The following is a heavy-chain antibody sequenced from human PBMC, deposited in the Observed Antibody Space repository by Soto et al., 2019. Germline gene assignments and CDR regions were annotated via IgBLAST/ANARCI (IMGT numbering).Heavy chain of an antibody. CDR1: GGSFSGYY. CDR2: INHSGST. J-gene: IGHJ3*02. Sequence: QVQLQQWGAGLLKPSETLSLTCAVYGGSFSGYYWSWIRQPPGKGLEWIGEINHSGSTNYNPSLKSRVTISVDTSKNQFSLKLSSVTAADTAVYYCVNLSREDAFDIWGQGTMVTVSS. V-gene: IGHV4-34*01. D-gene: IGHD3-16*02. CDR3: VNLSREDAFDI.